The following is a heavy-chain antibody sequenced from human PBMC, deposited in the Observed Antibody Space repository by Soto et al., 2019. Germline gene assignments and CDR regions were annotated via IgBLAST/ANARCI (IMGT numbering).Heavy chain of an antibody. V-gene: IGHV1-58*02. CDR3: AADVYCSGGSCYSELDAFDI. CDR2: IVVGSGNT. J-gene: IGHJ3*02. Sequence: ASVKVSCKASGFTFTSSAMQWVRQARGQRLKWIGWIVVGSGNTNYAQKFQERVTITRDMSTSTAYMELSSLRSEDTAVYYCAADVYCSGGSCYSELDAFDIWGQGTMVTVSS. CDR1: GFTFTSSA. D-gene: IGHD2-15*01.